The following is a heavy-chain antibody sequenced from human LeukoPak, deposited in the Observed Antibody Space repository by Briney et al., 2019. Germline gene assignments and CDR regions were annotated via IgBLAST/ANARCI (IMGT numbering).Heavy chain of an antibody. CDR2: IWYDGSNK. D-gene: IGHD6-13*01. CDR1: GFTFSNYG. CDR3: ARERLSGIAAFDY. Sequence: GRSLRLSCGASGFTFSNYGMHWIRQAPGKGLEWVAVIWYDGSNKFHADSVKGRFTISRDNSKNTVYLQMNSLRAEDTAVYYCARERLSGIAAFDYWGQGTLVTVSS. J-gene: IGHJ4*02. V-gene: IGHV3-33*01.